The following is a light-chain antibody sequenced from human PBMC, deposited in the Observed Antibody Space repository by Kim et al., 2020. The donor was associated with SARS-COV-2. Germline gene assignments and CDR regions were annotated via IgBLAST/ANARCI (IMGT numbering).Light chain of an antibody. Sequence: DIEMTQSPSTLSASVGDRVTITCRASQSISNWLAWYQQKPGKAPKLLIYKASSLESGVPSRFSGSGSGTEFILTITNLQPDDFATYNCQNYTSHTSTFG. J-gene: IGKJ2*02. V-gene: IGKV1-5*03. CDR3: QNYTSHTST. CDR1: QSISNW. CDR2: KAS.